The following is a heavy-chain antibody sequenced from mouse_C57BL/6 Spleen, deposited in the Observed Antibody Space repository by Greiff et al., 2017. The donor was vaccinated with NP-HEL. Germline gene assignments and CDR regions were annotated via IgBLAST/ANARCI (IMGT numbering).Heavy chain of an antibody. V-gene: IGHV1-82*01. Sequence: VQLQESGPELVKPGASVKISCKASGYAFSSSWMNWVKQRPGKGLEWIGRIYPGDGDTNYNGKFKGKATLTAAKSSSTAYMHLSSLTSEDSAVYFCARKGDGNSFAYWGQGTLVTVSA. D-gene: IGHD2-1*01. CDR3: ARKGDGNSFAY. CDR1: GYAFSSSW. J-gene: IGHJ3*01. CDR2: IYPGDGDT.